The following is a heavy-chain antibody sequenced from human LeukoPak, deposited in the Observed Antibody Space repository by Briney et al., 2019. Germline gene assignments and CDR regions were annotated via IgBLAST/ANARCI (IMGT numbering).Heavy chain of an antibody. J-gene: IGHJ4*02. Sequence: PGGSLRLSCVASGFAFNDYAMGWVRQAPGKGLEWVSGINGLGNKTYYADSGKGRFTISRDNAKNSLYLQMNSLRAEDTAVYYCAKDGATYAENSGGAYWGQGILVTVSS. CDR3: AKDGATYAENSGGAY. CDR1: GFAFNDYA. V-gene: IGHV3-23*01. D-gene: IGHD2-2*01. CDR2: INGLGNKT.